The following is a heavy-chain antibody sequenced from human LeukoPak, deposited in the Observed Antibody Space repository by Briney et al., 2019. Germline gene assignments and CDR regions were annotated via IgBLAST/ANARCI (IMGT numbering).Heavy chain of an antibody. J-gene: IGHJ3*02. Sequence: GGSLRVSCAASGFTFDDYAMHWVRQAPGNGLEWVSGISWNSGSIGYADSVKGRFTISRDNAKNSLYLQMNSLRAEDTALYYCAKDIRLDSSGYSKWAFDAFDIWGQGTMVTVSS. CDR2: ISWNSGSI. CDR1: GFTFDDYA. CDR3: AKDIRLDSSGYSKWAFDAFDI. V-gene: IGHV3-9*01. D-gene: IGHD3-22*01.